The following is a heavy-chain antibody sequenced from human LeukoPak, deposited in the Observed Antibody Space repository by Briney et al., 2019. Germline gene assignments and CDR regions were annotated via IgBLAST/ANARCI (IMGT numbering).Heavy chain of an antibody. CDR2: ISYDGSNK. V-gene: IGHV3-30-3*01. Sequence: PGGSLRLSCAASGFTFSSYAMHWVRQAPGKGLEWVAVISYDGSNKYYADSVKGRFTISRDNSKNTLYLQMNSLRAEDTAVYYCARDLEGSGSYLGDWGQGTLVTVSS. CDR1: GFTFSSYA. CDR3: ARDLEGSGSYLGD. D-gene: IGHD3-10*01. J-gene: IGHJ4*02.